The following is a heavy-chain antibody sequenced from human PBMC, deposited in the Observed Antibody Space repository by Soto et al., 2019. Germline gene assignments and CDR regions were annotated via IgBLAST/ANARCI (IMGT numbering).Heavy chain of an antibody. CDR2: IKEDGSEK. CDR1: GFTFSSYW. J-gene: IGHJ5*02. Sequence: EVQLVESGGGLVQPGGSLRLSCAASGFTFSSYWMTWVRQAPGKGLEWVANIKEDGSEKSYVDSVKGRFTISRDNTKNSVYLQMNSLRAEDTAVYYCARRRAPNWFDPWGQGTLVTVSS. CDR3: ARRRAPNWFDP. V-gene: IGHV3-7*01.